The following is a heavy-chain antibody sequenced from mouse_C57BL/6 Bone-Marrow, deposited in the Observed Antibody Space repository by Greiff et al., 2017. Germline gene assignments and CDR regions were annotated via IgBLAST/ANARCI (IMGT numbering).Heavy chain of an antibody. Sequence: EVQRVESGEGLVKPGGSLKLSCAASGFTFSSYAMSWVRQTPEKRLEWVAYISSGGDYIYSADTVKGRFTISRDNARNTLYLQMSSLKSEDTAMCNCTRDGVLLRAYNYTMGYWGERTPETVSP. J-gene: IGHJ4*01. CDR1: GFTFSSYA. CDR3: TRDGVLLRAYNYTMGY. D-gene: IGHD1-1*01. V-gene: IGHV5-9-1*02. CDR2: ISSGGDYI.